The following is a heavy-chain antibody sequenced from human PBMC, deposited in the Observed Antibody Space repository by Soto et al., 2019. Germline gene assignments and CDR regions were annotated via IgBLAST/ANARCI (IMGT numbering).Heavy chain of an antibody. CDR3: ARHWYYYDSSGYYQTPYYFDY. V-gene: IGHV4-59*02. Sequence: SETLSLTCTVSGGSVSSHYWSWIRQPPGKGLEWIGYIYYTGSTYYNPSLKSRVTMSLDTSRNQLLLQLNSVTAADTAVYYCARHWYYYDSSGYYQTPYYFDYWGQGTLVTVSS. CDR1: GGSVSSHY. J-gene: IGHJ4*02. D-gene: IGHD3-22*01. CDR2: IYYTGST.